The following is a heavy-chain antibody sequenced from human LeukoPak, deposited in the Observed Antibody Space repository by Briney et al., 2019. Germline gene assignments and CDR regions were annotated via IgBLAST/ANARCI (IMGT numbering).Heavy chain of an antibody. D-gene: IGHD6-13*01. CDR1: GFTFSSYS. CDR2: ISSSSSYI. Sequence: GGSLRLSCAASGFTFSSYSMNWVRQAPGKGLEWVSFISSSSSYIYYADSVKGRFTISRDNAKNSLYLQMNSLRAEDTAVYYCASGKIAAAGTLNWFDPWGQGTLVTVSS. J-gene: IGHJ5*02. CDR3: ASGKIAAAGTLNWFDP. V-gene: IGHV3-21*01.